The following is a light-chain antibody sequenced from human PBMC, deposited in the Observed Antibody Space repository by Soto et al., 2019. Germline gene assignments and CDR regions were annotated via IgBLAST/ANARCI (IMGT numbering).Light chain of an antibody. CDR3: LQVYSFPRT. CDR2: AAS. Sequence: IRMTQSPSSFSASTGDRVTITCRASQGIGGRLAWFQQKPGKAPQYLIQAASILQSGVPSRFSGSGSGTEFILTINNLQPEDFASYFCLQVYSFPRTFGLGTKVDIK. J-gene: IGKJ1*01. CDR1: QGIGGR. V-gene: IGKV1-12*01.